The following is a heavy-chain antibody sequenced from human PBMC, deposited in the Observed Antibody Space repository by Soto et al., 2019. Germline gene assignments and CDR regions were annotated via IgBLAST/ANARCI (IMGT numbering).Heavy chain of an antibody. CDR3: ARGYSYYYDSSGWLHAYYFDY. V-gene: IGHV4-34*01. D-gene: IGHD3-22*01. Sequence: SEPLSLTCAVYGGSFSGYYWSWIRQPPGKGLEWIGEINHSGSTNYNPSLKSRVTISVDTSKNQFSLKLSSVTAADTAVYYCARGYSYYYDSSGWLHAYYFDYWGQGTLVTVSS. CDR1: GGSFSGYY. CDR2: INHSGST. J-gene: IGHJ4*02.